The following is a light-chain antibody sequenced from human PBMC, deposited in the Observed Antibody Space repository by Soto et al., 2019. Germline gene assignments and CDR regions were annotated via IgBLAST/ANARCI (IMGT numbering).Light chain of an antibody. V-gene: IGKV2-28*01. CDR3: MQALQTPRT. Sequence: DIVMTQSPLSLPVTPGEPASISCRSSQSLRHSNGYNYLDWYLQKPGQSPQLLIYLGSNRASGVPNRFSGSGSGTDFTLKISRVEAEDVGVYYCMQALQTPRTFGQVTKLEIK. CDR1: QSLRHSNGYNY. J-gene: IGKJ2*01. CDR2: LGS.